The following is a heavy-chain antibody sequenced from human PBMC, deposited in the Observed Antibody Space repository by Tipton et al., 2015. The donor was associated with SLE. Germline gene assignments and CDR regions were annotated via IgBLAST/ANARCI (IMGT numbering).Heavy chain of an antibody. CDR1: GGSISSDSYS. D-gene: IGHD2-21*02. CDR3: ARGDKVTTMWGGLSNAEYFQH. V-gene: IGHV4-61*02. CDR2: IYTSGST. Sequence: TLSLTCSVSGGSISSDSYSWSWIRQPAGKGLEWIGRIYTSGSTNYNPSLKCRVTISVDTSKNQFSLRLSSVTAADTAVYYCARGDKVTTMWGGLSNAEYFQHWGQGTLVTVSS. J-gene: IGHJ1*01.